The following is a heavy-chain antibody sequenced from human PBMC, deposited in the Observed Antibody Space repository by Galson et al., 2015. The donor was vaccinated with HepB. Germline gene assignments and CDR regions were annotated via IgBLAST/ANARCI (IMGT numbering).Heavy chain of an antibody. D-gene: IGHD1-26*01. J-gene: IGHJ4*02. V-gene: IGHV1-2*06. CDR1: GYTFTGYF. CDR2: INPNSGGT. CDR3: ARGGGSYGGDYFDY. Sequence: SVKVSCKASGYTFTGYFMHWVRQAPGQGLEWMGRINPNSGGTNYAQKFQGRVTMTRDTSISTAYMELSRLRSDDTAVYYCARGGGSYGGDYFDYWGQGTLVTVSS.